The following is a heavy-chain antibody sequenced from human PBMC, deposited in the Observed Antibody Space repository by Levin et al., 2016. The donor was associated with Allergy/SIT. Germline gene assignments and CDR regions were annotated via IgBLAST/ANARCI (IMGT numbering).Heavy chain of an antibody. CDR1: GGSISNYY. CDR2: IYYSGGT. J-gene: IGHJ4*02. D-gene: IGHD3-22*01. V-gene: IGHV4-59*01. Sequence: GSLRLSCTVSGGSISNYYWSWIRQPPGKRLEWIGYIYYSGGTNYNPSLKSRVTISVDTSKNQFFLKLSSVTTADTAVYYCAGVAYYYDRSGQEDYWGQGTLVTVSS. CDR3: AGVAYYYDRSGQEDY.